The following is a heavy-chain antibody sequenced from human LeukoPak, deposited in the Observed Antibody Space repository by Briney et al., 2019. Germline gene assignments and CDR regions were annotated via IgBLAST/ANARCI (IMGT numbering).Heavy chain of an antibody. CDR1: GYSISSGYY. CDR3: ARVEYGIAVAVHYWYFDL. D-gene: IGHD6-19*01. J-gene: IGHJ2*01. V-gene: IGHV4-38-2*02. CDR2: IYHSGST. Sequence: SETLSLTCTVSGYSISSGYYWGWIRQPPGKGLEWIGSIYHSGSTYYNPSLKSRVTISVDTSKNQFSLKLSSVTAADTAVYYCARVEYGIAVAVHYWYFDLWGRGTLVTVSS.